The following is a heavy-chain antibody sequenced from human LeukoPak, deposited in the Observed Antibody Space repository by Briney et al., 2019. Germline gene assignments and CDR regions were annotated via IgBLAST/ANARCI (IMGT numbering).Heavy chain of an antibody. CDR1: GFSFRDYG. V-gene: IGHV3-33*06. CDR2: IWYDGSNK. Sequence: PGGSLRLSCTASGFSFRDYGMHWVRQAPGKGPEWVAIIWYDGSNKYYADSVKGRFTISRDNSKNTLYLQMNFLRADDTAVYYCAKSPRDGYNYYFDYWGQGTLVTVSS. J-gene: IGHJ4*02. CDR3: AKSPRDGYNYYFDY. D-gene: IGHD5-24*01.